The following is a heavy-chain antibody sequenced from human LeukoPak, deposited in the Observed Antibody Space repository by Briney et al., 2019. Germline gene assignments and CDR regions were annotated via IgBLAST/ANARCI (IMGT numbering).Heavy chain of an antibody. CDR1: GGSFSGYY. V-gene: IGHV4-34*01. D-gene: IGHD3-9*01. Sequence: SETLSLTCAVYGGSFSGYYWSWIRQPPGKGLEWIGEINHSESTNYNPSLKSRVTISVDTSKNQFSLKLSSVTAADTAVYYCARSGDILTGYRPHNWFDPWGQGTLVTVSS. CDR2: INHSEST. CDR3: ARSGDILTGYRPHNWFDP. J-gene: IGHJ5*02.